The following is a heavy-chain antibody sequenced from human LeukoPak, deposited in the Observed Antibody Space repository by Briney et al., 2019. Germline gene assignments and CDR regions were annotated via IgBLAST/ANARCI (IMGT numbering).Heavy chain of an antibody. Sequence: SETLSLTCTVSGGSISPYFWSWMRQTPGKGLEWIGYISYTGSTNYNPALKSRVTISVDTSKNQFSLQLTSVTAADTAVYYCARDVYRGVTNFDPWGQGTLVTVSS. CDR2: ISYTGST. J-gene: IGHJ5*02. CDR3: ARDVYRGVTNFDP. CDR1: GGSISPYF. V-gene: IGHV4-59*01. D-gene: IGHD3-10*01.